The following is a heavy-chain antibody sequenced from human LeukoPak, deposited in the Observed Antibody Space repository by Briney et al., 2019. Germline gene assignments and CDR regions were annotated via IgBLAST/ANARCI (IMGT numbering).Heavy chain of an antibody. V-gene: IGHV1-18*01. CDR2: ISAYNGNP. J-gene: IGHJ3*02. Sequence: ASVKVSCKASGYTFTSYGISWVRQAPGHGLEWMGCISAYNGNPNCAQKLQDRVTMTTDTSTTTTYMELRSLRSDDTAVYYCARDYPLRFFTTDLTYYDILTGYPLRAFDIWGQGTMVTVSS. CDR3: ARDYPLRFFTTDLTYYDILTGYPLRAFDI. D-gene: IGHD3-9*01. CDR1: GYTFTSYG.